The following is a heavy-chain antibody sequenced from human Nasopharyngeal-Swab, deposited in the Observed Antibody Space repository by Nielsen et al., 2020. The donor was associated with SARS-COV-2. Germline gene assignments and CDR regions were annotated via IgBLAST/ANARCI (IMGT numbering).Heavy chain of an antibody. D-gene: IGHD6-6*01. CDR3: ARDGIAAHAYHMDV. Sequence: GESLKISCAASGFTFSSYGMHWVRQAPGKGLEWVAVIWYDGRNKYYADSVKGRFTISRDNSKNTLYLQMNSLRAEDTAVYYCARDGIAAHAYHMDVWGKGTTVTVSS. CDR2: IWYDGRNK. J-gene: IGHJ6*03. V-gene: IGHV3-33*01. CDR1: GFTFSSYG.